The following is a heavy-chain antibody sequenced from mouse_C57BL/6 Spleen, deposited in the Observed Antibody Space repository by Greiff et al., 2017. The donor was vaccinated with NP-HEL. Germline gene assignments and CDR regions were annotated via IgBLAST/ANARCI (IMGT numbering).Heavy chain of an antibody. J-gene: IGHJ3*01. CDR3: ARDLLYYGSSYPAFAY. D-gene: IGHD1-1*01. Sequence: ESGPGLVKPSQSLSLTCSVTGYSITSGYYWNWIRQFPGNKLEWMGYISYDGSNNYNPSLKNRISITRDTSKNQFFLKLNSVTTEDTATYYCARDLLYYGSSYPAFAYWGQGTLVTVSA. CDR2: ISYDGSN. V-gene: IGHV3-6*01. CDR1: GYSITSGYY.